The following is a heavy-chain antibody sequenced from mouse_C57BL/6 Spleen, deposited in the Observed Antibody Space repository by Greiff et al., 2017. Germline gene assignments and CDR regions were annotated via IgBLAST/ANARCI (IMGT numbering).Heavy chain of an antibody. V-gene: IGHV1-9*01. CDR1: GYAFTGYW. CDR2: NLPGSGST. D-gene: IGHD2-4*01. Sequence: VKLQESGAELMKPGASVKLSCKAPGYAFTGYWIEWVKQRPGHGLEWIGQNLPGSGSTNYNEKFKGKATFTADTSTNTAYMQLSSLTTEDSAIDYCAIDYDEGNWYYDVWGTGTTVTVSS. J-gene: IGHJ1*03. CDR3: AIDYDEGNWYYDV.